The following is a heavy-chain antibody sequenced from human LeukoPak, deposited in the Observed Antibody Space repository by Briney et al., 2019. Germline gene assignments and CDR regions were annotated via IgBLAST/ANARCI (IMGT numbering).Heavy chain of an antibody. V-gene: IGHV5-51*01. Sequence: GGSLKTPCKGSGYSFTNYWIGWARQIPGKGLGWRGINYPDDSDTRYSPSFKGQVAISADKSISTAYLQWSSLKASDTAMYYCGRGYCSGGSCSNNNYYYYYGMDVWGQGTTVTVSS. CDR1: GYSFTNYW. CDR2: NYPDDSDT. D-gene: IGHD2-15*01. J-gene: IGHJ6*02. CDR3: GRGYCSGGSCSNNNYYYYYGMDV.